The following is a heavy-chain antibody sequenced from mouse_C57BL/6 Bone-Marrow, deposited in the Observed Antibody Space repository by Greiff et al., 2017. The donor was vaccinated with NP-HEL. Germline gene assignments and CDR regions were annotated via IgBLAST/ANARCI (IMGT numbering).Heavy chain of an antibody. D-gene: IGHD2-4*01. J-gene: IGHJ3*01. CDR3: ARYSSYDSWFAY. CDR2: IRNKANGYTT. V-gene: IGHV7-3*01. CDR1: GFTFTDYY. Sequence: DVHLVESGGGLVQPGGSLSLSCAASGFTFTDYYMSWVRQPPGKALEWLGFIRNKANGYTTEYSASVKGRFTISSDNSQSILYLQMNALRAEDSATYYCARYSSYDSWFAYWGQGTLVTVSA.